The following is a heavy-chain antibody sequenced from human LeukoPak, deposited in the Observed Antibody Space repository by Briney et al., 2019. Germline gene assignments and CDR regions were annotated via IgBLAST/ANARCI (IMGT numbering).Heavy chain of an antibody. J-gene: IGHJ4*02. D-gene: IGHD3-10*01. CDR1: GFTFSSYG. CDR2: ISGSGGST. Sequence: GGSLRLSCTASGFTFSSYGMHWVRQAPGKGLEWVSAISGSGGSTYYADSVKGRFTISRDNSKNTLYLQMNSLRAEDTAVYYCAKDSAGVWYGPGSSPTDYWGQGTLVTVSS. CDR3: AKDSAGVWYGPGSSPTDY. V-gene: IGHV3-23*01.